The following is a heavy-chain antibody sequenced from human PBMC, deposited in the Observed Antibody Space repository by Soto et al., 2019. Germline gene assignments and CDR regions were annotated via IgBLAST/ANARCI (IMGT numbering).Heavy chain of an antibody. CDR3: AKVPSQYIWGSYLRYYDS. CDR1: GFPFSNYA. CDR2: ISANTDYA. V-gene: IGHV3-23*01. Sequence: EVQILESGGGLVQPGGSLRLSCAASGFPFSNYAMTWVRQAPGKGLEWVSAISANTDYAYYADSVKDRFTISRDNSKNTLYLQMDSLRAEDTAVYYCAKVPSQYIWGSYLRYYDSWGQGSLVTVSS. D-gene: IGHD3-16*02. J-gene: IGHJ4*02.